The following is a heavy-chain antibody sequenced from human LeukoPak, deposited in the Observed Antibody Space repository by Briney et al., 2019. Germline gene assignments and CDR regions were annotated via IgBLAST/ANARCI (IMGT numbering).Heavy chain of an antibody. V-gene: IGHV1-2*02. CDR1: GYTFTGYY. CDR2: INPNSGGT. Sequence: ASVKVSCKASGYTFTGYYMRWVRQAPGQGLEWMGWINPNSGGTNYAQKFQGRVTMTRDTSISTAYMELSRLRSDDTAVYYCARDFSPGSSGWYVRWGQGTLVTVSS. D-gene: IGHD6-19*01. J-gene: IGHJ4*02. CDR3: ARDFSPGSSGWYVR.